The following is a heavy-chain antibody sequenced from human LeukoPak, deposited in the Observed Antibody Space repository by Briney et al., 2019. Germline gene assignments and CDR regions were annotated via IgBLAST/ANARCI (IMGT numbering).Heavy chain of an antibody. CDR2: IYYSGST. CDR3: ARLLLSVGNYWYFDL. J-gene: IGHJ2*01. D-gene: IGHD1-26*01. V-gene: IGHV4-59*08. CDR1: GGSISSFY. Sequence: PSEALSLTCTVSGGSISSFYWSWIRQPPGKGLEWIGYIYYSGSTNCNPSLKSRVTISGDTSKNQFSLKLSSVTAADTAVYYCARLLLSVGNYWYFDLWGRGTLVTVSS.